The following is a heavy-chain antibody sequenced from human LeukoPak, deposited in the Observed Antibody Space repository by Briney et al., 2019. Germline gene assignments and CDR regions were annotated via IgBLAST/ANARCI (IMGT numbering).Heavy chain of an antibody. CDR3: ARGLGLWYLDL. CDR2: ISFEGSNR. V-gene: IGHV3-33*01. CDR1: GLTFSSYG. J-gene: IGHJ2*01. D-gene: IGHD7-27*01. Sequence: SGGSLRLSCAASGLTFSSYGMHWVRQAPGGGLEWVSVISFEGSNRYYADSVKGRFTISRDNSKSTLYLQMNSLRAEDTAVYYCARGLGLWYLDLWGRGTLVTVAS.